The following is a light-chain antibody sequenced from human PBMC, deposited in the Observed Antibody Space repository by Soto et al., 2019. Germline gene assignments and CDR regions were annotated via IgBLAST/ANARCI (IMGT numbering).Light chain of an antibody. CDR3: QQYGSSPRT. Sequence: EIVLTQSPGTLSLSPGERATHSCRASQSVSSSYLAWYQQKPGQAPRLLIYGASSRATGIPDRFSGSGSGTDFTLTISILEPEDFAVYYCQQYGSSPRTFGQGTKVEIK. V-gene: IGKV3-20*01. CDR1: QSVSSSY. J-gene: IGKJ1*01. CDR2: GAS.